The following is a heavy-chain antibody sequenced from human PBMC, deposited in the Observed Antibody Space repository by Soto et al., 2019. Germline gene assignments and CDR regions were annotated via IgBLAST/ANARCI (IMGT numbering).Heavy chain of an antibody. CDR3: ARLLNGMDV. Sequence: PGESLKISCEGSGYTFSSYWIAWVRQMPGNGLEWMGIIFPGDSDSRYSPSFQGQVTMTADKSTSTAYLQWTSLKASDTAMYYCARLLNGMDVWGHGTTVTVSS. CDR1: GYTFSSYW. CDR2: IFPGDSDS. V-gene: IGHV5-51*01. J-gene: IGHJ6*02.